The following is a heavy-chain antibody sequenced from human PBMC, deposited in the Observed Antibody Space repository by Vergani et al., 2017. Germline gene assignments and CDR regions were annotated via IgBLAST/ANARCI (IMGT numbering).Heavy chain of an antibody. CDR3: AKVRSPLRAVAGDLDY. CDR1: GFTFSSYA. J-gene: IGHJ4*02. V-gene: IGHV3-23*01. Sequence: EVQLLESGGGLVQPGGSLRLSCAASGFTFSSYAMSWVRQAPGKGLEWVSAISGSGGSTYYADSVKGRFTISRDNSKNTLYLQMNSLRAEDTAVYYCAKVRSPLRAVAGDLDYWGQGTLVTVSS. D-gene: IGHD6-19*01. CDR2: ISGSGGST.